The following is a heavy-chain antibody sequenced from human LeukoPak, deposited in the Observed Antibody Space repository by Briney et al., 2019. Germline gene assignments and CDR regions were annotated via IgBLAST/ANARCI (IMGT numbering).Heavy chain of an antibody. V-gene: IGHV4-34*01. CDR1: GYSISTGYY. CDR2: INHSGST. J-gene: IGHJ4*02. Sequence: SETLSLTCTVSGYSISTGYYWSWIRQPPGKGLEWIGEINHSGSTNYNPSLKSRVTISVDTSKNQFSLKLSSVTAADTAVYYCASTVTLRYWGQGTLVTVSS. CDR3: ASTVTLRY. D-gene: IGHD4-17*01.